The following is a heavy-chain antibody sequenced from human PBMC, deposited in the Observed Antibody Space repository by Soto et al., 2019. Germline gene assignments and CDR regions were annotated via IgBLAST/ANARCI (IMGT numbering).Heavy chain of an antibody. Sequence: QVQLQESGPGLVKPSGTLSLTCAVSSGSISSSNWWSWVRQPPGKGLEWIGEIYHSGSTNYNPSLKSRVNISVDKSKSQFSLKRSSVTAADTAVYYCARAYYDILTGHTYYYYYMDVWGKGTTVTVS. CDR3: ARAYYDILTGHTYYYYYMDV. D-gene: IGHD3-9*01. V-gene: IGHV4-4*02. J-gene: IGHJ6*03. CDR2: IYHSGST. CDR1: SGSISSSNW.